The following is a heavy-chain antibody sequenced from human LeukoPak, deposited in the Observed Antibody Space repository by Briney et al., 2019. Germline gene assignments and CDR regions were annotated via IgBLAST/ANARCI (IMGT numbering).Heavy chain of an antibody. V-gene: IGHV3-30-3*01. D-gene: IGHD3-3*01. CDR2: ISYDGSNK. J-gene: IGHJ6*02. CDR3: ARGGITIFGVVIIRDYYGMDV. Sequence: GGSLRLSCAASGFTFSSYAMHWVRQAPGKGLEWVAVISYDGSNKYYADSVKGRFTISRDNSKNTLYLQMNSLRAEDTAVYYCARGGITIFGVVIIRDYYGMDVWGQGTTVTVSS. CDR1: GFTFSSYA.